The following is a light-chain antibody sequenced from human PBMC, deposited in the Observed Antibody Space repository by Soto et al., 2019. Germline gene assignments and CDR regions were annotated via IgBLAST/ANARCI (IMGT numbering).Light chain of an antibody. CDR3: QQYNSYPMYT. CDR2: DAS. CDR1: QSISSW. J-gene: IGKJ2*01. Sequence: DIQMTQSPSTLSASVGARVTITCRASQSISSWLAWYQQKPGKAPKLLIYDASSLESGDPSRFSGSGSGTEFTLTISSLQPDDFATYYCQQYNSYPMYTFGQGTKLEIK. V-gene: IGKV1-5*01.